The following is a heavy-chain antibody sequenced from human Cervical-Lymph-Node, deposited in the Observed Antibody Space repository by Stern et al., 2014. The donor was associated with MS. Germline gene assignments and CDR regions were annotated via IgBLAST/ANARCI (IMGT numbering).Heavy chain of an antibody. CDR1: GYTFNDCS. D-gene: IGHD2-8*01. Sequence: QMQLVQSGAEVKKPGASVKVSCRASGYTFNDCSLNWVRQAPGQGLEWVGRINPDSSGTTSAQKFQGRVTMTGDTSISTAYMELRTLRSDDTAVYYCARSSGTSGDFDYWGQGTLVTVSS. J-gene: IGHJ4*02. CDR2: INPDSSGT. CDR3: ARSSGTSGDFDY. V-gene: IGHV1-2*06.